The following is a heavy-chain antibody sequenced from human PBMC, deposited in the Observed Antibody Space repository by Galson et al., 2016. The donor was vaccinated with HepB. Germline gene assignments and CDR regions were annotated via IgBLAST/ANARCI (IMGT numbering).Heavy chain of an antibody. V-gene: IGHV1-8*01. CDR3: ARALGSSGSRVYYYYGLDV. CDR2: MNPNSGNT. J-gene: IGHJ6*02. CDR1: GYTFINYD. D-gene: IGHD3-22*01. Sequence: SVKVSCKASGYTFINYDINWVRQATGHGLEWMGWMNPNSGNTGYEQKFQGRVTLTRNTSISTAYMELSSLRSEDTAVYYCARALGSSGSRVYYYYGLDVWGQGTTVTVSS.